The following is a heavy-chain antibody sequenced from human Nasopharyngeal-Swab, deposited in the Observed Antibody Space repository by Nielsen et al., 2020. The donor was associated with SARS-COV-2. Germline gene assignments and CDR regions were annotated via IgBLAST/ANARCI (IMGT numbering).Heavy chain of an antibody. D-gene: IGHD4-17*01. CDR1: GYTFTSYY. J-gene: IGHJ6*02. V-gene: IGHV1-46*01. CDR2: INPSGGST. CDR3: ARDRVNTVTTVEPSFWKGYYYYGMDV. Sequence: ASVKVSCKASGYTFTSYYMHWVRQAPGQGLEWMGIINPSGGSTSYAQKFQGRVTMTRDTSTSTVYMELSSLRSEDTAVYYCARDRVNTVTTVEPSFWKGYYYYGMDVWGQGTTVTVSS.